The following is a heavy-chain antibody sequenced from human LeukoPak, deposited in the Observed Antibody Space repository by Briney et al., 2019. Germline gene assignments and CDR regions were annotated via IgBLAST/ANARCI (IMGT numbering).Heavy chain of an antibody. CDR1: GFTFSSYA. CDR2: ISYDGSNK. CDR3: ARGAGIAAAGTYGLDY. Sequence: PGRSLRLSCAASGFTFSSYAMHWVRQAPGKGLEWVAVISYDGSNKYYADSVKGRFTISRDNSKNTLYLQMNSLRAEDTAVYYCARGAGIAAAGTYGLDYWGQGTLVTVSS. D-gene: IGHD6-13*01. V-gene: IGHV3-30-3*01. J-gene: IGHJ4*02.